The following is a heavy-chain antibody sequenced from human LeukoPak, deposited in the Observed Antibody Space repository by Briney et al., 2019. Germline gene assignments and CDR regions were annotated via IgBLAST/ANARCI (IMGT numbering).Heavy chain of an antibody. CDR1: GFTFSNYN. Sequence: PGGSLRLSCAASGFTFSNYNMNWVRQAPGKGLEWVSSISSSSSYIYYADSVKGRFTISRDNAKNSLYLQMNSLRAEDTAVYYCARESRDGYNFDYWGQGTLVTVSS. J-gene: IGHJ4*02. D-gene: IGHD5-24*01. CDR2: ISSSSSYI. CDR3: ARESRDGYNFDY. V-gene: IGHV3-21*01.